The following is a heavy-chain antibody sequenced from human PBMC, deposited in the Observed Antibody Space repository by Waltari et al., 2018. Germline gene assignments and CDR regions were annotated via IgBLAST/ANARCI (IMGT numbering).Heavy chain of an antibody. CDR1: GYPFTGYY. V-gene: IGHV1-2*02. Sequence: QVQLVQSGAEVKKPGASVTVSCKASGYPFTGYYMPWVRQAPGQGLEWMGWINPNSGGTNYAQKFQGRVTMTRDTSISTAYMELSRLRSDDTAVYYCARATRRDGYNYRDYWGQGTLVTVSS. CDR2: INPNSGGT. J-gene: IGHJ4*02. CDR3: ARATRRDGYNYRDY. D-gene: IGHD5-12*01.